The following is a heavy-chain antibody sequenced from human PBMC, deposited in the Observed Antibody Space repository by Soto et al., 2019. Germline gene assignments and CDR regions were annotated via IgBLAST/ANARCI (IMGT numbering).Heavy chain of an antibody. CDR3: ARGVAYGNFHAR. J-gene: IGHJ4*02. Sequence: QLQLQQCGAELLKPSETLSLTCAIYGGSFSGYYLSWIRQPPGKGLDWIGDIHHGGSTNYNPSLKSRVTISAVTSTNQFSLKLMSVTAAGTAVYYSARGVAYGNFHARWGQVTLVTVTS. CDR2: IHHGGST. D-gene: IGHD4-17*01. CDR1: GGSFSGYY. V-gene: IGHV4-34*01.